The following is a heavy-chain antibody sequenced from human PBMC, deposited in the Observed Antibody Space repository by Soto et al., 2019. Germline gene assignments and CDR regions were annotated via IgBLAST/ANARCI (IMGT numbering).Heavy chain of an antibody. CDR2: IIPLFNVA. CDR1: GGTFSNFA. Sequence: QVQLVQSGPEVKKPGSSVKVSCEASGGTFSNFAVNWVRQAPGQGLEWVGGIIPLFNVAKYAQKFEGRVTIVADDSTSTAYMDLSSLRSADTAVYYCAASGMDVLGYDYKDTEGLDIWGQGTMVTVSS. CDR3: AASGMDVLGYDYKDTEGLDI. V-gene: IGHV1-69*01. J-gene: IGHJ3*02. D-gene: IGHD4-4*01.